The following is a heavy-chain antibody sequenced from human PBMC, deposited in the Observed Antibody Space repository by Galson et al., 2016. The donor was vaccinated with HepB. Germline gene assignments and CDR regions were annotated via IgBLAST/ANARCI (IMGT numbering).Heavy chain of an antibody. CDR2: IPYAGTNN. V-gene: IGHV3-30-3*01. CDR3: ATGKNIAVVVAAESPDFDY. Sequence: HWVRPAPGKGLEWLAVIPYAGTNNSSADSVKGRFTISGDNFKNTLNLQLNSLRAEDTAVYYCATGKNIAVVVAAESPDFDYWGQGTLVTVSS. D-gene: IGHD2-15*01. J-gene: IGHJ4*02.